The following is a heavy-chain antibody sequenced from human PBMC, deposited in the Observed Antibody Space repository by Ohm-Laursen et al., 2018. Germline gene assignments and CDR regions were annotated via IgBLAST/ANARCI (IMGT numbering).Heavy chain of an antibody. J-gene: IGHJ4*02. Sequence: ASVKVSCKVSGYTFTSYYMHWVRQAPGQGLEWMGWINPNSGGTNYGQNFQGRVTMTRDTSISTAYMELRSLRSDDTAVYYCARDIEVMEYAPAYWGQGTLVTVSS. CDR3: ARDIEVMEYAPAY. V-gene: IGHV1-2*02. CDR1: GYTFTSYY. D-gene: IGHD2-8*01. CDR2: INPNSGGT.